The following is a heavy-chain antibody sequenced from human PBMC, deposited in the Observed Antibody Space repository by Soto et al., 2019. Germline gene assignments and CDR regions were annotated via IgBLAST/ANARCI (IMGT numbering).Heavy chain of an antibody. CDR2: IHYTGST. CDR3: ARDFETPGDAFDI. V-gene: IGHV4-61*01. J-gene: IGHJ3*02. Sequence: QVQLRESGPGRVKPSETLCLTCTVSGDSVSSGSYYWSWIRRPPGKGLEWIGYIHYTGSTNYNPSLKRRVTISVDTSKNQFSLRLSSLTAADTAVYYCARDFETPGDAFDIWGQGTMVTVSS. CDR1: GDSVSSGSYY.